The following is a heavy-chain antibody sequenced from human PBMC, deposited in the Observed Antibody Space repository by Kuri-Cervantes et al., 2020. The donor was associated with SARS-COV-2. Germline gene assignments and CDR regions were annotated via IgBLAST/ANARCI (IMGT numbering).Heavy chain of an antibody. J-gene: IGHJ4*02. Sequence: SVKVSCKASGDTFSAYAISWVRQAPGQGLEWMGRLSPVLRTTHYAQKFQGRVTITTDESTSTAYMELSSLRSEDTAVYYCARVASDCSSTSCSDYWGQGTLVTVS. CDR3: ARVASDCSSTSCSDY. CDR1: GDTFSAYA. CDR2: LSPVLRTT. D-gene: IGHD2-2*01. V-gene: IGHV1-69*11.